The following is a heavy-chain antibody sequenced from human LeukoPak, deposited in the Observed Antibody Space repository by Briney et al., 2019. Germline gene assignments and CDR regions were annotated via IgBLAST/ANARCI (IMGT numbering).Heavy chain of an antibody. CDR1: GGPINGYY. J-gene: IGHJ4*02. D-gene: IGHD3-10*01. Sequence: SETLSLTCAVSGGPINGYYWSWIRQSPGKGLAWIGYISYSGSTNYNPSFKSRVTISVDTSKNEFSLKLRSVTAADTAVYYCARSRGSGSYFESWGQGTLVTVSS. CDR3: ARSRGSGSYFES. CDR2: ISYSGST. V-gene: IGHV4-59*01.